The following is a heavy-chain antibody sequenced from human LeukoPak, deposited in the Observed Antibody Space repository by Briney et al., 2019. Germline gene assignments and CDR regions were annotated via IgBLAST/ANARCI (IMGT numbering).Heavy chain of an antibody. CDR2: INHSGST. D-gene: IGHD4-17*01. CDR3: ARGPTVLGFDY. Sequence: SETLSLTCAVYGGSFSGYYWSWIRQPPGKGLEWIGEINHSGSTNHNPSLKSRVTISVDTSKNQFSLKLSSVTAADTAVYYCARGPTVLGFDYWGQGTLVTVSS. CDR1: GGSFSGYY. J-gene: IGHJ4*02. V-gene: IGHV4-34*01.